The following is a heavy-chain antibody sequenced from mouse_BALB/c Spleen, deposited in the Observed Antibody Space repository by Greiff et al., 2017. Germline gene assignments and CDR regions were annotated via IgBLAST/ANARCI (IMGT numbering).Heavy chain of an antibody. V-gene: IGHV5-6-4*01. CDR3: TRDRGGL. J-gene: IGHJ2*01. CDR2: ISSGGSYT. Sequence: EVKLVESGGGLVKPGGSLKLSCAASGFTFSSYTMSWVRQTPEKRLEWVATISSGGSYTYYPDSVKGRFTISRDNAKNTLYLQMSSLKSEDTAMYYCTRDRGGLWGQGTTLTVSS. CDR1: GFTFSSYT.